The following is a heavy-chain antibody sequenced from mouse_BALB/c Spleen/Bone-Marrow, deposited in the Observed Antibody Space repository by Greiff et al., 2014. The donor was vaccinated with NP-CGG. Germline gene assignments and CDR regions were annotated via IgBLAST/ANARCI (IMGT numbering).Heavy chain of an antibody. CDR3: ASPSDGNPFAY. V-gene: IGHV1S126*01. D-gene: IGHD2-1*01. J-gene: IGHJ3*01. CDR2: IDPSDSET. Sequence: QVQLKESGPQLVRPGASVKISCKASGYSFTSYWMHWVKQRPGQGLEWIGMIDPSDSETRLNQKFKDKATLTVDKSSSTAYMQLSSLTSEDSAVYYCASPSDGNPFAYWGQGTLVTVS. CDR1: GYSFTSYW.